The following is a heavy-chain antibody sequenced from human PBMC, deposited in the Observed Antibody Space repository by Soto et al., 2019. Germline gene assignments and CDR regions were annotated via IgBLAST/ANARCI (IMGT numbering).Heavy chain of an antibody. CDR1: GYTLTELS. Sequence: ASVKVSCKVSGYTLTELSMHWVRQAPGKGLEWMGGFDPEDGETIYAQKFQGRVTMTEETSTDTAYMELSSLRSEDTAVYYCATAARRYCSGGSCSNWFDPWGQGTLVTVSS. V-gene: IGHV1-24*01. D-gene: IGHD2-15*01. J-gene: IGHJ5*02. CDR2: FDPEDGET. CDR3: ATAARRYCSGGSCSNWFDP.